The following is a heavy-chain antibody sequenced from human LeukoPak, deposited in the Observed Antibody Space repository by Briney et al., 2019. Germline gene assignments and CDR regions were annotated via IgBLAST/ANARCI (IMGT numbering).Heavy chain of an antibody. V-gene: IGHV4-59*01. CDR3: ARYSSGYYPFDY. CDR1: GGSISSYY. J-gene: IGHJ4*02. Sequence: SSETLSLTCTVSGGSISSYYWSWIRQPPGKGLEWIGYIYYSGSTNYNPSLKSRVTISVDTSKNQFSLKLSSVTAADTAVYYCARYSSGYYPFDYWGQGTLVTVSS. CDR2: IYYSGST. D-gene: IGHD3-22*01.